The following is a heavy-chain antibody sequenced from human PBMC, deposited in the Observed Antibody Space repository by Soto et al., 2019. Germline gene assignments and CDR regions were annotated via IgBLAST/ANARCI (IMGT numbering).Heavy chain of an antibody. CDR1: GFTFSSYW. V-gene: IGHV3-74*01. D-gene: IGHD3-10*01. CDR3: ARATRVVRGDPSTSDY. J-gene: IGHJ4*02. CDR2: INSDGSST. Sequence: GGSLRLSCAASGFTFSSYWMHWVRQAPGKGLVWVSRINSDGSSTSYADSVKGRFTISRDNAKNTPYLQMNSLRAEDTAVYYCARATRVVRGDPSTSDYWGQGTLVTVSS.